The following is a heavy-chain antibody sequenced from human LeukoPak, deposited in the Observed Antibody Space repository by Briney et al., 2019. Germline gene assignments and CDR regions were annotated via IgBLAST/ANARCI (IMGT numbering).Heavy chain of an antibody. CDR3: AIVTSVRDAFDI. D-gene: IGHD3-16*02. CDR1: GGSISSSSYY. J-gene: IGHJ3*02. CDR2: IYYSGST. Sequence: SETLSVTCTVSGGSISSSSYYWGWIRQPPGKGLEWIGSIYYSGSTYYNPSLKSRVTISVDTSKNQFSLKLSSVTAADTAVYYCAIVTSVRDAFDIWGQGTMVTVSS. V-gene: IGHV4-39*07.